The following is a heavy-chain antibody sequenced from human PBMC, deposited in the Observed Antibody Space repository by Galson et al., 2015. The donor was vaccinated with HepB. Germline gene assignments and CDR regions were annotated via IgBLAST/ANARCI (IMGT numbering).Heavy chain of an antibody. V-gene: IGHV3-48*03. CDR2: ISSDGSTM. Sequence: SLRLSCAASGFTFGDYSMNRVRLAPGKGLEWISYISSDGSTMYYADSVKGRFTISRDSAENSLYLQMNSLRVDDTAIYYCARSPFRNYYGSGTYFDFWGQGTQVAVSS. CDR3: ARSPFRNYYGSGTYFDF. D-gene: IGHD3-10*01. J-gene: IGHJ4*02. CDR1: GFTFGDYS.